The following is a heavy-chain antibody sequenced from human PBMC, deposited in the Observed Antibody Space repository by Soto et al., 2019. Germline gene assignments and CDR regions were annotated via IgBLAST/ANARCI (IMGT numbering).Heavy chain of an antibody. Sequence: EVQLLESGGGLVQRGGSLRLSCAASGFTFSTYAMSWVRQAPGKGLEWVSAISGSGGSTYYADSVKGRFTISRDNSKNTLYLQMNSLRADDTAVYYCVKRVDGAKGFDYWGQDTLVTVSS. CDR3: VKRVDGAKGFDY. D-gene: IGHD4-17*01. CDR2: ISGSGGST. V-gene: IGHV3-23*01. J-gene: IGHJ4*02. CDR1: GFTFSTYA.